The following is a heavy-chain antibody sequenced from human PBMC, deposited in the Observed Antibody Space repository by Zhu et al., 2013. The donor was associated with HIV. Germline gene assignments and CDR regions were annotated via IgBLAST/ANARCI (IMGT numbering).Heavy chain of an antibody. D-gene: IGHD2-2*02. J-gene: IGHJ6*02. CDR1: GGTFRNFA. Sequence: QVQLVQSGAEVKKPGSSVKVSCKASGGTFRNFAISWVRQAPGQGLEWMGGIIPIFRTADYTQKFQGRVTITADDSMSTAYMELSSLRSDDTAVYYCARGTLRDSLGLPVVPAAIHGDFYYDMDVVGRRDRRSPS. V-gene: IGHV1-69*01. CDR3: ARGTLRDSLGLPVVPAAIHGDFYYDMDV. CDR2: IIPIFRTA.